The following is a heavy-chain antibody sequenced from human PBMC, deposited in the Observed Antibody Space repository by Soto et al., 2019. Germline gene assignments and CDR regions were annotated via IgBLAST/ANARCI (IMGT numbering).Heavy chain of an antibody. CDR3: AKGRGGSGSLTPRVDF. CDR2: ISGGGDTT. D-gene: IGHD3-10*01. V-gene: IGHV3-23*01. J-gene: IGHJ4*02. Sequence: EVQLLESGGGLVQPGGSLRLSCAASGFTFNNYAMTWVRQAPGKGLEWVSVISGGGDTTTYADSVTSRCTASRDGSKNPMDLQMSRLRAEDTALYYCAKGRGGSGSLTPRVDFWGQGTLVSVSS. CDR1: GFTFNNYA.